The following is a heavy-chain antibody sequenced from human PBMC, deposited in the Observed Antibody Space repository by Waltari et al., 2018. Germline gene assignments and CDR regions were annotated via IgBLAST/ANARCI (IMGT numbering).Heavy chain of an antibody. Sequence: EVQLLESGGGLVQPGGSLRLSCAASGFTFSSYAMSWVRQAPGKGLEWVSVIYSGGSTYYADSVKGRFTISRDNSKNTLYLQMNSLRAEDTAVYYCAKDSYYGSGSYPTNFDYWGQGTLVTVSS. J-gene: IGHJ4*02. D-gene: IGHD3-10*01. CDR2: IYSGGST. CDR1: GFTFSSYA. V-gene: IGHV3-23*03. CDR3: AKDSYYGSGSYPTNFDY.